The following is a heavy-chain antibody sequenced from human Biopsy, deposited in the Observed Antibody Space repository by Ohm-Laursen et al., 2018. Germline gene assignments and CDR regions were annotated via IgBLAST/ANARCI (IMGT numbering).Heavy chain of an antibody. CDR2: ISGSGGNT. CDR3: AKGGYCTTSSCYMDLDY. J-gene: IGHJ4*02. V-gene: IGHV3-23*01. CDR1: GFTFSDYA. Sequence: GQTLSLTCAASGFTFSDYAMNWVRQAPGKGLEWVSTISGSGGNTYYADSVRGRFTVSRDGSKSTLYLQMSSLSAEGTAFYYCAKGGYCTTSSCYMDLDYWGQGTLVTVSS. D-gene: IGHD2-2*02.